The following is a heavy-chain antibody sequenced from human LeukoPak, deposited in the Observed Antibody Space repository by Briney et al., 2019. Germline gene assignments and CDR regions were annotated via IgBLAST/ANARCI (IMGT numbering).Heavy chain of an antibody. J-gene: IGHJ5*02. CDR3: ARIPLWGSSS. CDR2: INHSGST. CDR1: GGSFSGYY. D-gene: IGHD3-16*01. V-gene: IGHV4-34*01. Sequence: KPSETLSLTCAVYGGSFSGYYWSWIRQPPGKGLEWIGEINHSGSTNYNPSLKSRVTISVDTSKNQFSLKLSSVTAADTAVYYCARIPLWGSSSWGQGTLVTVSS.